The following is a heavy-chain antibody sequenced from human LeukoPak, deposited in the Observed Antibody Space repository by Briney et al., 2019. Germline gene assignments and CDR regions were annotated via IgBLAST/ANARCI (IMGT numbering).Heavy chain of an antibody. V-gene: IGHV3-23*01. CDR3: TADWPGDSYPFDY. CDR2: ISGSGGST. CDR1: GFTFSSYA. Sequence: GGSLRLSCAASGFTFSSYAMSWVRQAPGKGLEWVSAISGSGGSTYYAAPVKDRFTISRDDSRNTQYLQMNNLKTEDTAVYYCTADWPGDSYPFDYWGQGTLVTVSS. D-gene: IGHD2-21*02. J-gene: IGHJ4*02.